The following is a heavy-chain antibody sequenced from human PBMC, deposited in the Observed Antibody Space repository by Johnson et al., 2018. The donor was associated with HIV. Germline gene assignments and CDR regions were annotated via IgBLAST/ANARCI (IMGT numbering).Heavy chain of an antibody. V-gene: IGHV3-30*02. Sequence: VQLVESGGGVVQPGGSLRLSCATSVFMFSNYGMHWVRQAPGKGLEWVAFIRYDGSNKYYADSVKGRFTISRDNSKNTLYLQMNSLRAEDTAVYYCAKSGLFVLVVYAPDVFDVWGQGTMVTVSS. D-gene: IGHD2-8*02. CDR2: IRYDGSNK. CDR1: VFMFSNYG. J-gene: IGHJ3*01. CDR3: AKSGLFVLVVYAPDVFDV.